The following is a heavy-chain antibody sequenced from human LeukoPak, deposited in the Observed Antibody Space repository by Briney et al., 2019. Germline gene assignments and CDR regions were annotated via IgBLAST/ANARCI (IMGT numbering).Heavy chain of an antibody. D-gene: IGHD5-18*01. CDR1: GFTFSSYA. J-gene: IGHJ4*02. CDR3: ARDRYGTDTAMGTFDY. Sequence: PGGSLRLSCAASGFTFSSYAMHWVRQAPGKGLEWVAVISYDGSNKYYADSVKGRFTISRDNSKNTLYLQMNGLRAEDTAVYYCARDRYGTDTAMGTFDYWGQGTLVTVSS. CDR2: ISYDGSNK. V-gene: IGHV3-30-3*01.